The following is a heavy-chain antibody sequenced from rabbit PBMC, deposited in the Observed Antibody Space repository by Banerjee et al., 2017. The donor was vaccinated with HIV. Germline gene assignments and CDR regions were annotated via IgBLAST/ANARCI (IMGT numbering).Heavy chain of an antibody. Sequence: QEQLEESGGGLVQPEGSLKLSCKASGIDFSVYGITWVRQAPGKGPEWIACIYADSSGNTVYANWAKGRFTISKTSSTTVTLQMTSLTAADTATYFCARDLAGVTGWNFGLWGPGTLVTVS. CDR2: IYADSSGNT. V-gene: IGHV1S45*01. D-gene: IGHD4-1*01. J-gene: IGHJ6*01. CDR3: ARDLAGVTGWNFGL. CDR1: GIDFSVYG.